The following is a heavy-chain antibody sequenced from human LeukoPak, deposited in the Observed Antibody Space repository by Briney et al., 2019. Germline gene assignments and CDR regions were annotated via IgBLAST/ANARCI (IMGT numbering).Heavy chain of an antibody. J-gene: IGHJ4*02. V-gene: IGHV4-38-2*01. CDR1: DYSISGGYY. CDR2: IYHSGST. D-gene: IGHD2-2*01. Sequence: PSETRPLTCVVSDYSISGGYYWGWIRQPPGQGLEWIGSIYHSGSTYDNPSLKSRVTISIDTSKNQFSLKLSSVTAADTAVYYCARHEQGYCTSSSCRGSDYWGQGTLVTVSS. CDR3: ARHEQGYCTSSSCRGSDY.